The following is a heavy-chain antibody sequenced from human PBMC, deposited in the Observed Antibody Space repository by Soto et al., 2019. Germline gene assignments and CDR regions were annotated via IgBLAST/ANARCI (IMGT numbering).Heavy chain of an antibody. D-gene: IGHD3-3*01. CDR2: IYQTGSI. J-gene: IGHJ5*02. CDR3: VRGNDNFDFWNNWSLDP. Sequence: PSETLSLTCAVSGGSIHNNFWSWVRQPLGKGLEWIGEIYQTGSINYNPSLRSRVTISVDKSKNQLPLKVDSVTAADTAFYYCVRGNDNFDFWNNWSLDPWGQGTLVTVSS. CDR1: GGSIHNNFW. V-gene: IGHV4-4*02.